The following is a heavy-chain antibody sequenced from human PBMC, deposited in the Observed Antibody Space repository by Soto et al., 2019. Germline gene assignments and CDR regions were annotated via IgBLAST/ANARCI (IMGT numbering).Heavy chain of an antibody. Sequence: PSETLSLTCTVPGGSISSDYWSWVRQAPGNGLEWIGYIYYSGSTNYNPSLKSRVTISVDTSKNQFSLKLSSVTAADTAVYYCARSQMDYGDLLLDYWGQGTLVTVSS. CDR3: ARSQMDYGDLLLDY. V-gene: IGHV4-59*01. CDR1: GGSISSDY. D-gene: IGHD4-17*01. CDR2: IYYSGST. J-gene: IGHJ4*02.